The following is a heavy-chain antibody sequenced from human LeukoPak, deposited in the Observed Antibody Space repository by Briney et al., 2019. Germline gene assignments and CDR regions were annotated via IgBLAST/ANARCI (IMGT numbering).Heavy chain of an antibody. CDR2: INSDGSST. CDR3: ARNYDFWSGYPPAY. J-gene: IGHJ4*02. D-gene: IGHD3-3*01. V-gene: IGHV3-74*01. Sequence: PGGSLRLSCAATGFTFSSYWMHWVRQAPGKGLVWVSRINSDGSSTSYADSVKGRFTISRDNAKNTLYLQMNSLRAEDTAVYYCARNYDFWSGYPPAYWGQGTLVTVSS. CDR1: GFTFSSYW.